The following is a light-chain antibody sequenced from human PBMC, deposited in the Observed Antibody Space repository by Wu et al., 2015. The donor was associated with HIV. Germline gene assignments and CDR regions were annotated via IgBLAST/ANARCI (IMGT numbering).Light chain of an antibody. V-gene: IGKV3D-20*02. CDR2: GAY. CDR3: QQRANWPLT. J-gene: IGKJ4*01. CDR1: QTVTSNY. Sequence: EIVLTQSPGTLSLSPGERATLSCRASQTVTSNYLAWYQHKPGQAPRLLIYGAYSRATGIPDRFTGSGSGTDFTLTISSLEPEDFAVYYCQQRANWPLTFGGGTRLEIK.